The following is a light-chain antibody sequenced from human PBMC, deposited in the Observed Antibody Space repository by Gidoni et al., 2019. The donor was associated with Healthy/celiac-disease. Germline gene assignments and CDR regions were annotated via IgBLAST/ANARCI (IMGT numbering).Light chain of an antibody. CDR1: QSVSSSY. J-gene: IGKJ4*01. CDR2: GAA. CDR3: QQYGSSPALT. V-gene: IGKV3-20*01. Sequence: EIVLTQSPGPLSLSPGERATLSCRARQSVSSSYLAWYQQKPGQAPRLLIYGAASRATGIPDRFSGSGSGTDFTLTISRLEPEDFAVYYCQQYGSSPALTFXGXTKVEIK.